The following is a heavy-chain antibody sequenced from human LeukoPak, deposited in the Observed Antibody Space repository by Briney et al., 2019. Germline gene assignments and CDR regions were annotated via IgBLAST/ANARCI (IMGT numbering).Heavy chain of an antibody. J-gene: IGHJ3*02. CDR1: GFTFSSYA. Sequence: QPGGSLRLSCAASGFTFSSYAMHWVRQAPGKGLEWVAVISYDGSNKYYADSVKGRFTISRDNSKNTLYLQMNSLRAEDTAVYYCAGSGYSGVMHAFDIWGQGTMVTVSS. CDR3: AGSGYSGVMHAFDI. CDR2: ISYDGSNK. V-gene: IGHV3-30-3*01. D-gene: IGHD4-23*01.